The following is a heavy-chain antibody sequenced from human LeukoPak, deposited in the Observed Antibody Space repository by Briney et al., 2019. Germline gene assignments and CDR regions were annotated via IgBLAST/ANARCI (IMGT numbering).Heavy chain of an antibody. J-gene: IGHJ4*02. Sequence: GGSLRLSCAASGFTFSSYSMNWVRQAPGKGLEWVSSISSSSSYIYYADSVKGRFTISRDNAKNSLYLQMNSLRAEDTAVYYCAKFRLAWPSIIDYWGQGTLVTVSS. V-gene: IGHV3-21*04. CDR1: GFTFSSYS. CDR3: AKFRLAWPSIIDY. D-gene: IGHD1-14*01. CDR2: ISSSSSYI.